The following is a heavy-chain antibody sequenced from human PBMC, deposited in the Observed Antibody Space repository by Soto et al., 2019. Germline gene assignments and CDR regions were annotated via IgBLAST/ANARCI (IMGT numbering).Heavy chain of an antibody. CDR3: ARVGNHGGSYYYYGMDV. V-gene: IGHV3-11*06. D-gene: IGHD3-16*01. Sequence: PGGSLRLSCAASGFTFSDYYMSWIRQAPGKGLEWVSYISSSSSYTNYADSVKGRLTISRDNAKNSLYLQMNSLRAEDTAVYYCARVGNHGGSYYYYGMDVWGQGTTVTVSS. CDR2: ISSSSSYT. CDR1: GFTFSDYY. J-gene: IGHJ6*02.